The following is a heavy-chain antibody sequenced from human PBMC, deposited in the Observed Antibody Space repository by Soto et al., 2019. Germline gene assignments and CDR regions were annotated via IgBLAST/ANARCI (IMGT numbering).Heavy chain of an antibody. CDR3: AKDRFLTGTNQIDY. CDR2: ISYDGSNK. V-gene: IGHV3-30*18. CDR1: GFTFSSYG. J-gene: IGHJ4*02. Sequence: GGSLRLSCAASGFTFSSYGMHWVRQAPGKGLEWVAVISYDGSNKYYADSVKGRFTISRDNSKNTLYLQMNSLRAEDTAVYYCAKDRFLTGTNQIDYWGQGTLVTVSS. D-gene: IGHD1-20*01.